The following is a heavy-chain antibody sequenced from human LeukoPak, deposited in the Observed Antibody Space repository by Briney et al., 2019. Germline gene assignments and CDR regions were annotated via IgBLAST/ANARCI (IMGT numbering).Heavy chain of an antibody. CDR3: AKDGRPVVGGYDPNWFDP. CDR1: GFTFSSYA. J-gene: IGHJ5*02. CDR2: ISSNGGST. V-gene: IGHV3-64D*06. D-gene: IGHD5-12*01. Sequence: PGRSLRLSCSASGFTFSSYAMHWVRQAPGKGLEYVSAISSNGGSTYYADSVKGRFTISRDNSKNTLYLQMSSLRAEDTAVYYCAKDGRPVVGGYDPNWFDPWGQGTLVTVSS.